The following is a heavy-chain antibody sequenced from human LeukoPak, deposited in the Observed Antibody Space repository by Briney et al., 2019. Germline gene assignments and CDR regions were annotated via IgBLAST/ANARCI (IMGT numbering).Heavy chain of an antibody. CDR1: GFTFSSYS. CDR3: ARDLGYNYGYVGAFDI. V-gene: IGHV3-21*01. D-gene: IGHD5-18*01. CDR2: ISSSSSYR. Sequence: GALRLSCAASGFTFSSYSVNWVRQAPGKGLEWVSSISSSSSYRYYADSVRGRFTISRDNSKNTLYLQMNTLRAEDTAVYYCARDLGYNYGYVGAFDIWGQGTLVTVSS. J-gene: IGHJ3*02.